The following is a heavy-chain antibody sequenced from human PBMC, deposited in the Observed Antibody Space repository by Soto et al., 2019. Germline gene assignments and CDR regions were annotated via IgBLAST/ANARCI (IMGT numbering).Heavy chain of an antibody. V-gene: IGHV1-18*03. CDR2: ISAYNGNT. CDR3: ARGTVGGSHGMGYYYGMDG. Sequence: GASVKVSCKASGYTFTSYGISWVRQAPGQGLEWMGWISAYNGNTNYAQKLQGRVTMTTDTSTSTAYMELRSLRSDDVAVYYCARGTVGGSHGMGYYYGMDGWRQGTTVTASS. J-gene: IGHJ6*02. D-gene: IGHD1-1*01. CDR1: GYTFTSYG.